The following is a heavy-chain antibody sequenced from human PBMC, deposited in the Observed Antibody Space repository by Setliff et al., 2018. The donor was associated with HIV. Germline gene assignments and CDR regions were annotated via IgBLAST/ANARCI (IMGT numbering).Heavy chain of an antibody. CDR1: GGSITNDNNY. J-gene: IGHJ3*02. V-gene: IGHV4-39*07. D-gene: IGHD2-15*01. CDR3: ARVFPPIRGAPFGTPPGAFDI. Sequence: PSETLSLTCSVSGGSITNDNNYWGWIRQSPGKGLEWIGSIYFNGKTYNNPSLRSRVTMSVDTSKSQLSLKLTSVTAADTAVYYCARVFPPIRGAPFGTPPGAFDIWGQGTMVTVSS. CDR2: IYFNGKT.